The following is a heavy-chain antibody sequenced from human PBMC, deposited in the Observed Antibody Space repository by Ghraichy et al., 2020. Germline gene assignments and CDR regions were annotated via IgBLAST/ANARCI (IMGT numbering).Heavy chain of an antibody. CDR3: AKWDDYGAPPAAFDI. J-gene: IGHJ3*02. D-gene: IGHD4-17*01. V-gene: IGHV3-23*01. CDR2: ISGSGGST. Sequence: GESLNISCAASGFTFSSYAMSWVRQAPGKGLEWVSAISGSGGSTYYADSVKGRFTISRDNSKNTLYLQMNSLRAEDTAVYYCAKWDDYGAPPAAFDIWGQGTMVTVSS. CDR1: GFTFSSYA.